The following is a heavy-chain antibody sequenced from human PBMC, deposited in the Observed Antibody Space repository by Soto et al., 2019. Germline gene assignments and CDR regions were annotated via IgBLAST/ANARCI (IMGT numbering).Heavy chain of an antibody. Sequence: GESLKISCEVSGYSFTNYWIGWVRQMPGKGLEWMGLIYPGDSDTRYSPSFQGQVTISADKSISTAYLQWSSLKASDTAIYYCARHLRATPFDSWGQGTMVTVSS. D-gene: IGHD2-15*01. CDR2: IYPGDSDT. CDR3: ARHLRATPFDS. V-gene: IGHV5-51*01. J-gene: IGHJ4*02. CDR1: GYSFTNYW.